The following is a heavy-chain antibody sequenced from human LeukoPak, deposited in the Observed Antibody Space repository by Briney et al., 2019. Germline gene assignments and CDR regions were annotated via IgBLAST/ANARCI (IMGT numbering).Heavy chain of an antibody. V-gene: IGHV1-69*04. J-gene: IGHJ4*02. CDR3: ASGPFQSIQLWFSHFEY. CDR1: VGTFSNYA. CDR2: IIPILGMT. D-gene: IGHD5-18*01. Sequence: ASVKVSCKASVGTFSNYAISWVRQAPGQGLEWMGRIIPILGMTNYAQKFEGRVTLNADKSTSTAYMDLSSLRFEDTAVYYCASGPFQSIQLWFSHFEYWGQGTLVTVSS.